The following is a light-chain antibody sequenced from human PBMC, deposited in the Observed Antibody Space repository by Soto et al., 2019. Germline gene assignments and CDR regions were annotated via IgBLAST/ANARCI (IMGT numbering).Light chain of an antibody. CDR2: GAS. Sequence: LTQSPGTLSLSPGERATLSCRASQSVSSSYLAWYQQKPGQAPRLLIYGASSRATGIPDRFSGSGSGTDFTLTISRLEPEDFAVYYCQQYGSSLLTFGGGTKVEIK. J-gene: IGKJ4*01. CDR3: QQYGSSLLT. CDR1: QSVSSSY. V-gene: IGKV3-20*01.